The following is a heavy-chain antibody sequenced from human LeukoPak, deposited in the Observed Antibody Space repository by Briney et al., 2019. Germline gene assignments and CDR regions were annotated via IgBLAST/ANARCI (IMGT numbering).Heavy chain of an antibody. V-gene: IGHV1-69*04. CDR2: IIPILGIA. J-gene: IGHJ4*02. CDR1: GGTFSSYA. CDR3: ARVGSQRRLTNPYYFDY. Sequence: GASVKVSCKASGGTFSSYAISWVRQAPGQGLEWMGRIIPILGIANYAQKFQGRVTITADKSTSTAYMELSSLRSEDTAVYYCARVGSQRRLTNPYYFDYWGQGTLVTVSS. D-gene: IGHD6-25*01.